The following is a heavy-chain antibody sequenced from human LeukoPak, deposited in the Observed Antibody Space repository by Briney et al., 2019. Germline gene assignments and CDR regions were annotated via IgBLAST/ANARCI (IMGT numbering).Heavy chain of an antibody. CDR2: IKQGGSDK. J-gene: IGHJ4*02. V-gene: IGHV3-7*03. CDR1: GFTFSSYW. D-gene: IGHD2-21*01. Sequence: GGSLRLSCAASGFTFSSYWMNWVRQAPGKGLEWVANIKQGGSDKYYVDSVKGRFTISRDNAKNSLYLQMNSLRAEDAAVYFCAKAPVTSCRGAYCYPFDSWGQGTLVTVSS. CDR3: AKAPVTSCRGAYCYPFDS.